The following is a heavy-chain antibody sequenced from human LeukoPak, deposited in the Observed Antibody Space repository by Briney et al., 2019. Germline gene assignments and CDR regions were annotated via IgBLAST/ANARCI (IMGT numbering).Heavy chain of an antibody. D-gene: IGHD3-3*01. Sequence: GGSLRLSCAASGFTFSSYGMHWVRQAPGKGLEWVAVISYDGSNKYYADSVKGRFTISRDNSKNTLYLQMSSLRAEDTAVYYCAKGGGYYDFWSGYYFDYWGQGTLVTVSS. CDR3: AKGGGYYDFWSGYYFDY. CDR2: ISYDGSNK. CDR1: GFTFSSYG. J-gene: IGHJ4*02. V-gene: IGHV3-30*18.